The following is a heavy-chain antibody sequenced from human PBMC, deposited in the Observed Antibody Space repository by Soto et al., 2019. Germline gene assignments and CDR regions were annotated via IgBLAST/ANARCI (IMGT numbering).Heavy chain of an antibody. Sequence: QVQLVQSGAEVKKPGSSVKVSCKASGGTFSSYAISWVRQAPGQGLEWMGGIIPIFGTANYAQKFRGRVTITADESTSTAYMELSSLRSEDTAVYYCARVARPTYYYDSSGHFDYWGQGTLVTVSS. D-gene: IGHD3-22*01. CDR2: IIPIFGTA. CDR1: GGTFSSYA. CDR3: ARVARPTYYYDSSGHFDY. J-gene: IGHJ4*02. V-gene: IGHV1-69*01.